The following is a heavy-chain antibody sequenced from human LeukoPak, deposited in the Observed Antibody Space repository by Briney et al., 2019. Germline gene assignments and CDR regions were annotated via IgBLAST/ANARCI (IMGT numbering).Heavy chain of an antibody. CDR3: GRLAHNAWYAIDF. CDR2: ILTDGSQK. CDR1: DFTFDFYW. V-gene: IGHV3-7*01. D-gene: IGHD2-2*01. Sequence: GGSLRLSCVASDFTFDFYWMTWVRQAPGKGLEWLANILTDGSQKYYVDSVKGRFTISRDNPKNSLYLQINNLRAEDTAVYYCGRLAHNAWYAIDFWGQGTLVTVSS. J-gene: IGHJ4*02.